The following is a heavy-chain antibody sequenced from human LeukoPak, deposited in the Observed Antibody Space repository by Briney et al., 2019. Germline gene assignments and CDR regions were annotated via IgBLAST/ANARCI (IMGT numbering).Heavy chain of an antibody. CDR2: VDPEDGET. D-gene: IGHD4-17*01. V-gene: IGHV1-69-2*01. Sequence: ASVKISCKVSGYTFTDYYMHWVQQAPGKGLEWMGLVDPEDGETIYAEKFQGRVTITADTSTDTAYMERSSLRSEDTAVYYCATTVTTHPEDWGQGTLVTVSS. CDR3: ATTVTTHPED. CDR1: GYTFTDYY. J-gene: IGHJ4*02.